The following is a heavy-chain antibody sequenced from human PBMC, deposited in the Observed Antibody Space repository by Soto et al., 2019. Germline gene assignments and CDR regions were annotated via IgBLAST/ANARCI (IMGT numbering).Heavy chain of an antibody. CDR2: INGGNGNT. CDR1: GYTFTDYA. V-gene: IGHV1-3*01. J-gene: IGHJ6*02. Sequence: ASVKVSCKASGYTFTDYATHWVRQAPGQRLEWMAWINGGNGNTNYSQKFQGRVTITRDTSTSTAYMELSSLRSEDTAVYYCATGFISDFWSGLSFYYSYGMDVWGQGTTVT. CDR3: ATGFISDFWSGLSFYYSYGMDV. D-gene: IGHD3-3*01.